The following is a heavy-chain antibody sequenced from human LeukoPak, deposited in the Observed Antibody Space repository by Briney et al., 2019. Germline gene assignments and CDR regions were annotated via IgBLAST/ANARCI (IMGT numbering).Heavy chain of an antibody. Sequence: GGSLRLSCAASGFMFSSSGMHWVRQAPGKGLEWVAVIWYDGSNKYSADSVKGRFTISRDNSKNTLYLQTNSLRAEDTAVYYCARDGGTSHFDYWGQGTLVSVSS. CDR2: IWYDGSNK. CDR3: ARDGGTSHFDY. J-gene: IGHJ4*02. D-gene: IGHD4-23*01. V-gene: IGHV3-33*01. CDR1: GFMFSSSG.